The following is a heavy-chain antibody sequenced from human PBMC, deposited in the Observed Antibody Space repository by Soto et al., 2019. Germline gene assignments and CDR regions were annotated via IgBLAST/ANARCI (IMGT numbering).Heavy chain of an antibody. Sequence: PGGSLRLSCAASGFTFRSYGMHWVRQAPGKGLEWVAVIWYDGSNKYYADSVKGRFTISRDNSKNTLYLQMNSLRAEDTAVYYCARAAIAAAGPTFDYWGQGTLVTVAS. J-gene: IGHJ4*02. CDR1: GFTFRSYG. CDR3: ARAAIAAAGPTFDY. V-gene: IGHV3-33*01. CDR2: IWYDGSNK. D-gene: IGHD6-13*01.